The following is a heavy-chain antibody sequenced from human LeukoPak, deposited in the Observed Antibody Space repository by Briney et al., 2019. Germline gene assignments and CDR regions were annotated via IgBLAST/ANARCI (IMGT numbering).Heavy chain of an antibody. Sequence: GSLRLSCAASGFTFSSYSMSWIRQPPGKGLEWIGEINHSGSTNYNPSLKSRVTISVDTSKDQFSLKLSSVTAADTAVYYCARGAIAARPYYYYYYMDVWGKGTTVTVSS. CDR1: GFTFSSYS. V-gene: IGHV4-34*01. D-gene: IGHD6-13*01. J-gene: IGHJ6*03. CDR2: INHSGST. CDR3: ARGAIAARPYYYYYYMDV.